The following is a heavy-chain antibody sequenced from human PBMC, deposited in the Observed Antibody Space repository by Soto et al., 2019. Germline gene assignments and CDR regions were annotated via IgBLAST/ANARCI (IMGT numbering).Heavy chain of an antibody. Sequence: QVQLVQSGAEEKKPGASVKVSCKASGYTFTTYVIHWVRQAPGQRLEWMGWINAGNGNTKYSQKFQGRVTISKDTSASTAYMELSSLSSEDTAVYYCARSLDSGEYTAFDIWGQGTMVSVSS. CDR3: ARSLDSGEYTAFDI. V-gene: IGHV1-3*05. J-gene: IGHJ3*02. CDR1: GYTFTTYV. CDR2: INAGNGNT. D-gene: IGHD3-3*01.